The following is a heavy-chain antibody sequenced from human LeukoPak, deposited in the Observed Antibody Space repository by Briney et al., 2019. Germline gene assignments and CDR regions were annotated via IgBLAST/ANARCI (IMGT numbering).Heavy chain of an antibody. V-gene: IGHV4-30-4*08. D-gene: IGHD2-15*01. Sequence: SQTLSLTCTVSGGSISRGDYYCSWIRQPPGKGLEWIGYIYYSGSTYYNPSLKSRVTISVDTSKNQFSLKLSSVTAADTAVYYCAREVVAATRDGVDPWGQGTLVTVSS. CDR3: AREVVAATRDGVDP. CDR1: GGSISRGDYY. CDR2: IYYSGST. J-gene: IGHJ5*02.